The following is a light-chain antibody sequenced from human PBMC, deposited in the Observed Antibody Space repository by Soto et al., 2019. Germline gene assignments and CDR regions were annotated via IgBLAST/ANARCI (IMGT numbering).Light chain of an antibody. CDR2: SNN. J-gene: IGLJ2*01. CDR3: AAWDDSLNGVV. CDR1: SSNIGSNT. V-gene: IGLV1-44*01. Sequence: QSVLTQPPSASGTPGQRGTISCSGSSSNIGSNTVNWYQQLPGTAPKLLIYSNNQRPSGVPDRFSGSKSGTSASLAISGLQSEDEADYYCAAWDDSLNGVVFVGGTKVTVL.